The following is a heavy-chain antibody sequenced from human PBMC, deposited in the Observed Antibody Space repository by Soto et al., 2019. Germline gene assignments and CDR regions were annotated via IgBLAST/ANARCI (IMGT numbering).Heavy chain of an antibody. CDR1: GFTFSSYS. J-gene: IGHJ4*02. V-gene: IGHV3-21*01. CDR2: ISSSSSYI. D-gene: IGHD5-12*01. Sequence: GGSLRLSCAASGFTFSSYSMNWVRQAPGKGLEWVSSISSSSSYIYYADSVKGRFTISRDNAKNSLYLQMNSLRAEDTAVYYCAGGPRDGYNYPGYYFDYWGQGTLVTVSS. CDR3: AGGPRDGYNYPGYYFDY.